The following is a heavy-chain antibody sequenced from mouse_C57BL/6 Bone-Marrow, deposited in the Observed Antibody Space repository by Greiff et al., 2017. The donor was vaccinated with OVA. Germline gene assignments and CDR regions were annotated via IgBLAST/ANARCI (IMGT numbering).Heavy chain of an antibody. CDR1: GYTFTSYG. V-gene: IGHV1-81*01. J-gene: IGHJ2*01. Sequence: QVQLKESGAELARPGASVKLSCKASGYTFTSYGISWVKQRTGQGLEWIGEIYPRSGNTYYNEKFKGKATLTADKSSSTAYMELRSLTSEDSAVYHCARGYGSRYGYWGQGTTLTVSS. CDR2: IYPRSGNT. D-gene: IGHD1-1*01. CDR3: ARGYGSRYGY.